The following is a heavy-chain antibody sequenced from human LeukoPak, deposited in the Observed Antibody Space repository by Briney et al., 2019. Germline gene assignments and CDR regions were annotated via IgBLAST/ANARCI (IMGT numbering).Heavy chain of an antibody. V-gene: IGHV3-66*01. J-gene: IGHJ4*02. CDR2: IYSGGST. CDR3: AIDYDILTGYRDY. CDR1: GFTFSDYY. D-gene: IGHD3-9*01. Sequence: GGSLRLSCAASGFTFSDYYMSWIRQAPGKGLEWVSVIYSGGSTYYADSVKGRFTISRDNSKNTLYLQMNSLRAEDTAVYYCAIDYDILTGYRDYWGQGTLVTVSS.